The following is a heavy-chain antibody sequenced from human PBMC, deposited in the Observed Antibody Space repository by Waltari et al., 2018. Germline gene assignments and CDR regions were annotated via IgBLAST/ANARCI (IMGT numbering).Heavy chain of an antibody. Sequence: QVQLVQSGAEVKKPGASVKVSCKASGYTFTSYGISWVRQAPGQGLEWMGWISAYNGNTNYAQKRQGRVTMTTDTSTSTAYMELRSLRSDDTAVYYCARYCSGGSCYWDHYYGMDVWGQGTTVTVSS. CDR3: ARYCSGGSCYWDHYYGMDV. D-gene: IGHD2-15*01. CDR2: ISAYNGNT. J-gene: IGHJ6*02. CDR1: GYTFTSYG. V-gene: IGHV1-18*04.